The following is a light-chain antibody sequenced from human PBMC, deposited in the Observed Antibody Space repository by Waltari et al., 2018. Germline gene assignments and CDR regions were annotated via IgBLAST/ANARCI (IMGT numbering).Light chain of an antibody. Sequence: VVLTQSPLSLPVTLGQPASIPCSSSQSLVYSDGNIYLNWFQQRPGQSPRRLIYEVSNRDSGVPDRFSGSGSGTEFTLRISRVEAEDVAFYYCMQGSHWPYTFGQGTKLEIK. J-gene: IGKJ2*01. CDR1: QSLVYSDGNIY. V-gene: IGKV2-30*01. CDR3: MQGSHWPYT. CDR2: EVS.